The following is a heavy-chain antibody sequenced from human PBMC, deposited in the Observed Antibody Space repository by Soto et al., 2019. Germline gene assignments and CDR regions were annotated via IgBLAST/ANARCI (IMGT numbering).Heavy chain of an antibody. J-gene: IGHJ3*02. CDR3: TRCSLHCPDAFDI. D-gene: IGHD2-21*01. V-gene: IGHV3-74*01. CDR1: GFTFSSYW. Sequence: GGSLRLSCAASGFTFSSYWMHWVRQDPGKGLVWVSRINSDGSSTTYADSVKGRFTISRDNVKNTLYLQMNSLRAEDTAVYYCTRCSLHCPDAFDIWGQGTVVTVSS. CDR2: INSDGSST.